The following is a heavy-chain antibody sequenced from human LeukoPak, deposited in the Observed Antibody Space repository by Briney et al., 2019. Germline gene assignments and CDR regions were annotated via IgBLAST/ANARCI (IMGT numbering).Heavy chain of an antibody. D-gene: IGHD2-2*01. V-gene: IGHV1-8*01. CDR1: GYTFTSYD. CDR3: ARGGIVVVPAARTITDHYYYYGMDV. CDR2: MNPNSGNT. J-gene: IGHJ6*02. Sequence: GASVKVSCKASGYTFTSYDINWVRQATGQGLEWMGWMNPNSGNTGYAQKFQGRVTMTRNTSISTAYMELSSLRSEDTAVYYCARGGIVVVPAARTITDHYYYYGMDVWGQGTTVTVSS.